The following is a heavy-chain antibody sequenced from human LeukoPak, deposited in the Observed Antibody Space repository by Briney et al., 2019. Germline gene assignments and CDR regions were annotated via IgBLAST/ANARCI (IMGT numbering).Heavy chain of an antibody. Sequence: GEPLKISCKGSGYSFTSYWIGWVRQMPGKGLEWMGIIYPGDSDTRYSPSFQGQVTISADKSISTAYLQWSSLKASDTAMYYCASPPNDDPDAFDIWGQGTMVTVSS. V-gene: IGHV5-51*01. CDR1: GYSFTSYW. D-gene: IGHD1-1*01. CDR3: ASPPNDDPDAFDI. CDR2: IYPGDSDT. J-gene: IGHJ3*02.